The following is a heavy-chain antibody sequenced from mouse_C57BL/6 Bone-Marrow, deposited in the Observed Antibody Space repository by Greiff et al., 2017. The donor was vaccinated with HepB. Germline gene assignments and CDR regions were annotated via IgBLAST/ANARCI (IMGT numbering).Heavy chain of an antibody. Sequence: QVQLKQSGAELVKPGASVKMSCKASGYTFTSYWITWVKQRPGQGLEWIGDIYPGSGSTNYNEKFKSKATLTVDTSSSTAYMQLSSLTSEDSAVYDCASRPNYYGSSLYWYFDVWGTGTTVTVSS. J-gene: IGHJ1*03. CDR2: IYPGSGST. D-gene: IGHD1-1*01. V-gene: IGHV1-55*01. CDR1: GYTFTSYW. CDR3: ASRPNYYGSSLYWYFDV.